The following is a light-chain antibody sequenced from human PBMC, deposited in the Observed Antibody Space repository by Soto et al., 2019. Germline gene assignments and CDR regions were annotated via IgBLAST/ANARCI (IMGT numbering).Light chain of an antibody. Sequence: VLTQSPDSLAVSLGERATVNCKSSQTVLDSSTNKSYVAWYQKKPGHPPKLLVHWASTRESGVPDRFSGGGSGTDFTLTIASLQAEDVAVYYCHQYYTTPQTFGQGTK. J-gene: IGKJ2*01. CDR3: HQYYTTPQT. V-gene: IGKV4-1*01. CDR1: QTVLDSSTNKSY. CDR2: WAS.